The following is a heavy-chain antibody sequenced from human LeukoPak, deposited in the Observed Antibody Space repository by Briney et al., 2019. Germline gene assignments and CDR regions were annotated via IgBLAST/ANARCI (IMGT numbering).Heavy chain of an antibody. Sequence: GGSLRLSCAASGFTFSSYGMHWVRQAPGKGLEWVAVISYDGSNKYYADSVKGRFTISRDNSKNTLYLQMNSLRAEDTAVYYCAKDMARGYGMDVWAQGTTVTVSS. V-gene: IGHV3-30*18. CDR3: AKDMARGYGMDV. D-gene: IGHD3-10*01. CDR2: ISYDGSNK. CDR1: GFTFSSYG. J-gene: IGHJ6*02.